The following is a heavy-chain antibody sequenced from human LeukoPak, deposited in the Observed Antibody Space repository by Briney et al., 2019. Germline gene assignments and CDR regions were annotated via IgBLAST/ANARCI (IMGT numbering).Heavy chain of an antibody. CDR3: ARGIVPAAA. J-gene: IGHJ4*02. CDR1: GFSFSIYS. CDR2: INTDGSST. Sequence: GGSLRLSCAASGFSFSIYSMNWVRQAPGKGLVWVSRINTDGSSTSYADSVKGRFTISRDNAKNTLYLQMNSLRAEDTAVYYCARGIVPAAAGGQGTLVTVSS. D-gene: IGHD2-2*01. V-gene: IGHV3-74*01.